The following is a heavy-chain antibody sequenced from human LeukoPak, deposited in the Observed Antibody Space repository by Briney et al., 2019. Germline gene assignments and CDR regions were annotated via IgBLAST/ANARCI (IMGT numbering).Heavy chain of an antibody. J-gene: IGHJ5*02. V-gene: IGHV4-59*08. Sequence: SETLSLTCNVSNGSISNDYWLWVRQPPGKGLEWIAYIDYSGYTDYNPSVKSRVTMSIDTSKSQFTLHLGSVSAADTAIYYCATCAPNRYWLAPWGQGILVTVSS. CDR3: ATCAPNRYWLAP. CDR1: NGSISNDY. CDR2: IDYSGYT.